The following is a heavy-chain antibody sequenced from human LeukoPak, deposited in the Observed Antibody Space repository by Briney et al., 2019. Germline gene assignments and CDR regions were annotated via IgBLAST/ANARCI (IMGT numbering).Heavy chain of an antibody. CDR3: ARRRDLYSGSYYPFDY. Sequence: EESLKISCKGSGYSFTNYWIGWVRQMPGKGLKWMGIIYPGDSDARYGPSFQGQVTISADKSVSTAYLQWSSLKASDTAMYYCARRRDLYSGSYYPFDYWGQGTLVTVSS. D-gene: IGHD1-26*01. V-gene: IGHV5-51*01. CDR1: GYSFTNYW. J-gene: IGHJ4*02. CDR2: IYPGDSDA.